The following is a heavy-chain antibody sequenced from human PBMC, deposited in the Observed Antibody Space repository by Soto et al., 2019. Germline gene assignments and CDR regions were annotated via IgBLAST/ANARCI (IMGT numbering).Heavy chain of an antibody. CDR2: IFSNDEK. D-gene: IGHD3-3*01. J-gene: IGHJ3*02. Sequence: QVTLKESGPVLVKPTETLTLTCTVSGFSLSNARMGVSWIRXXXXXXLEWLAQIFSNDEKSYSTSLKSRLTISKDTSKSQVVLTMTNMDPVDTATYYCARTDAEWTGAFDIWGQGTMVTVSS. CDR3: ARTDAEWTGAFDI. V-gene: IGHV2-26*01. CDR1: GFSLSNARMG.